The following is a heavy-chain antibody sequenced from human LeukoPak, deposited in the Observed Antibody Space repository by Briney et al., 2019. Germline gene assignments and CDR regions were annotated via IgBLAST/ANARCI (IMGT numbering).Heavy chain of an antibody. CDR1: GYTFTSYD. V-gene: IGHV1-8*01. D-gene: IGHD3-10*01. CDR2: MNPNSGNT. Sequence: ASVKVSCKASGYTFTSYDINWVRQATGQGLEWMGWMNPNSGNTGYAQKFQGRVTMTRNTSISTAYMELSSLRSEDTAVYYCARGSRAISGSALLMDVWGQGTTVTVSS. CDR3: ARGSRAISGSALLMDV. J-gene: IGHJ6*02.